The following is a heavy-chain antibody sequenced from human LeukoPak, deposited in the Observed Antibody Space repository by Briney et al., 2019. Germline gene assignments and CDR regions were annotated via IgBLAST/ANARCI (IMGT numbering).Heavy chain of an antibody. CDR3: AKDPRRYSRSGGYFDY. V-gene: IGHV3-30*02. CDR1: GFTFSSYG. Sequence: GGSLRLSCGASGFTFSSYGMHWVRQAPGKGLQWVAFISYDGSNKYYTDSVKGRFTISRDNSKNTLYLQMNSLRAEDTAVYYCAKDPRRYSRSGGYFDYWGQGTLVTVSS. J-gene: IGHJ4*02. D-gene: IGHD6-13*01. CDR2: ISYDGSNK.